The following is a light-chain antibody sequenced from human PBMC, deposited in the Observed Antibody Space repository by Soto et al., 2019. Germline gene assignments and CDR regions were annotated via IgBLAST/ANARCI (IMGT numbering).Light chain of an antibody. V-gene: IGKV1-5*03. CDR2: KAS. J-gene: IGKJ4*01. CDR1: QSISSW. Sequence: DIQMTQSPSTLSASVGDRVTITCRASQSISSWLAWYQQKPGKAPNLLIHKASTLESGVPSRFTASGSGTEFSLTISSLQPDDGATYYCQQYDTYSLTFGGGTKVEIK. CDR3: QQYDTYSLT.